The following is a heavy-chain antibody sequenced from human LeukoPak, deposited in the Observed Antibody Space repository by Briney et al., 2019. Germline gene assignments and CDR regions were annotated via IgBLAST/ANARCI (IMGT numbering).Heavy chain of an antibody. Sequence: GGSLRLSCAASGFTFDEYTMYWVRQGPAKGLEWVSLISWDGDSTVYGDSVKGRFTIYRDNRKNSLYLQMNSLRPEDTALYYCAKGKNDYWSSPLDSWGQGTLVTVSS. D-gene: IGHD3-3*01. V-gene: IGHV3-43*01. CDR3: AKGKNDYWSSPLDS. CDR1: GFTFDEYT. CDR2: ISWDGDST. J-gene: IGHJ4*02.